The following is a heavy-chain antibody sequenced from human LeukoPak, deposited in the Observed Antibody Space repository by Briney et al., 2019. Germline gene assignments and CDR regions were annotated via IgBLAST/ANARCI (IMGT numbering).Heavy chain of an antibody. CDR2: INHSGST. D-gene: IGHD5-18*01. Sequence: SETLSLTCAVYGGSFSGYYWSWIRQPPGKGLEWIGEINHSGSTNYNPSLKSRVTISVDTSKNQFSLKLSSVTAADTAVYYCARGRTSSRGYSYGVLGYWGQGTLVTVSS. CDR3: ARGRTSSRGYSYGVLGY. J-gene: IGHJ4*02. CDR1: GGSFSGYY. V-gene: IGHV4-34*01.